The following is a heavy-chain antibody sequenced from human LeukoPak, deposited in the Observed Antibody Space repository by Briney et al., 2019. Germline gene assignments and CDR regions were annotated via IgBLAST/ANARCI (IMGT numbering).Heavy chain of an antibody. J-gene: IGHJ3*02. V-gene: IGHV3-13*01. CDR2: IGTAGDT. Sequence: GGSLRLSCAASGFTFSKYDMHWVRQATGKGLEWVATIGTAGDTHYPGSVKGRFTISREDAKNSFYLQMNSLRAGDTAVYYCARGDGYDHDAFDIWGQGTMVTISS. CDR3: ARGDGYDHDAFDI. D-gene: IGHD5-12*01. CDR1: GFTFSKYD.